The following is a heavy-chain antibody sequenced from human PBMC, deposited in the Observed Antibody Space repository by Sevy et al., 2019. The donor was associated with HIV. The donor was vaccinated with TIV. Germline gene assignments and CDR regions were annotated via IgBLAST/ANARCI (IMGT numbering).Heavy chain of an antibody. D-gene: IGHD3-22*01. Sequence: GGSLRLSCTASGFTFGDYAMSWFRQAPGKGLEWVGFIRSKAYGGTTEYAASVKGRFTISRDDSKSIAYLQMNSLKTEDTAVYYCTREAYYDSSGCYSVWFDPWGQGTLVTVSS. CDR1: GFTFGDYA. V-gene: IGHV3-49*03. CDR3: TREAYYDSSGCYSVWFDP. CDR2: IRSKAYGGTT. J-gene: IGHJ5*02.